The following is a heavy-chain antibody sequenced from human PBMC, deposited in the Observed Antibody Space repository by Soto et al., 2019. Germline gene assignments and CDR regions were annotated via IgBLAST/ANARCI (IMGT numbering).Heavy chain of an antibody. CDR3: AKDGERALWFGELFLFDY. D-gene: IGHD3-10*01. Sequence: EVQLLESGGGLVQPGGSLRLSCAASGFTFSSYAMSWVRQAPGKGLEWVSAISGSGGSTYYADSVKGRFTISRDNSKNTLYLQMNSLRAEDTAVYYCAKDGERALWFGELFLFDYWGQGTLVTVSS. V-gene: IGHV3-23*01. CDR1: GFTFSSYA. J-gene: IGHJ4*02. CDR2: ISGSGGST.